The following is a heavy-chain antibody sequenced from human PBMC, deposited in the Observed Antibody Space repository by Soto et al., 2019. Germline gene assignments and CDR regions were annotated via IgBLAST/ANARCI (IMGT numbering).Heavy chain of an antibody. V-gene: IGHV3-33*01. CDR1: GFTFSSYG. CDR3: ARGQNWCDP. J-gene: IGHJ5*02. Sequence: QVQLVESGGGVVQPGRSLRLSCAASGFTFSSYGMHWVRQAPGKGLEWVAVIWYDGSNKYYADSVKGRFTISRDNSKNTLYLQRNSLRAEDTAVYYCARGQNWCDPWGQGTLVTVSS. CDR2: IWYDGSNK.